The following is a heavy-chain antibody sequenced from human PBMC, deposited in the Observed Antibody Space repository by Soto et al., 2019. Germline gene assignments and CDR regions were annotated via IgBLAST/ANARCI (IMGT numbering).Heavy chain of an antibody. Sequence: EVQLVESGGGLVQPGGSLRLSCVASGFTVSNNYMTRVRQAPGKGLEWVSKRYSGGGRFYTDSVMGRFTTSRDSSTNTLYLQLDNVSAADTAVYYCARDPGVNWACGKGTTVNVSS. V-gene: IGHV3-66*01. CDR3: ARDPGVNWA. CDR2: RYSGGGR. J-gene: IGHJ6*03. D-gene: IGHD2-8*01. CDR1: GFTVSNNY.